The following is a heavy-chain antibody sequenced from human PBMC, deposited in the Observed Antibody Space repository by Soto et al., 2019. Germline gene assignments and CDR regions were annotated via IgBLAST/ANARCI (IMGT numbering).Heavy chain of an antibody. CDR1: GFTFSSYG. D-gene: IGHD5-12*01. CDR2: IWYDGSNK. CDR3: ARGARGHPFDY. J-gene: IGHJ4*02. Sequence: GGSLRLSCAASGFTFSSYGMHWVSQAPGKGLEWVAVIWYDGSNKYYADSVKGRFSISRDNSKNTLYLQMNSLRAEDTAVYYCARGARGHPFDYWGQGTLVTVSS. V-gene: IGHV3-33*01.